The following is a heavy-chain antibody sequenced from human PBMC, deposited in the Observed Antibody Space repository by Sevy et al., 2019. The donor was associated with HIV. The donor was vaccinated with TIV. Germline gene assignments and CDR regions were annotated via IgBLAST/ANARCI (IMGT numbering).Heavy chain of an antibody. D-gene: IGHD3-16*01. Sequence: GGSLRLSCAASGFTFSSYSMNWVRQAPGKGLEWVSYISSSSSTIYYADSVKGPFTITRDNAKNSLYLQMNSLRDEDTAVYYGARGDREGGDYWGQGTLVTVSS. V-gene: IGHV3-48*02. CDR2: ISSSSSTI. J-gene: IGHJ4*02. CDR1: GFTFSSYS. CDR3: ARGDREGGDY.